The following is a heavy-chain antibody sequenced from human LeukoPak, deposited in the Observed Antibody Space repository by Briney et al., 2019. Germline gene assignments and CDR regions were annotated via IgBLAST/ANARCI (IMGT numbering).Heavy chain of an antibody. D-gene: IGHD6-19*01. Sequence: QAGGSLRLSCAASGFTFSSYAMSWVRQAPGKGLEWVSAISGSGGSTYYADSVKGRFTISRDNSKNTLYLQMNSLRAEDTAVYYCAKDKAVHDAFDIWGQGTMVTVSS. CDR1: GFTFSSYA. CDR3: AKDKAVHDAFDI. V-gene: IGHV3-23*01. CDR2: ISGSGGST. J-gene: IGHJ3*02.